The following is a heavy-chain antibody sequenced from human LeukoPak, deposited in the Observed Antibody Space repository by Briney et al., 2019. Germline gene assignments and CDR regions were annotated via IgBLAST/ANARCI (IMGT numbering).Heavy chain of an antibody. J-gene: IGHJ4*02. V-gene: IGHV3-23*01. D-gene: IGHD6-13*01. CDR3: TKDRRGPAAGTWYFDS. Sequence: GGSLRLSCVGSGFTFRSHAMSWVRQAPEKGLEFVSGIYENGGTTYYADSVKGRFSISRDNSKNTLYLQMDSLRGEDTAVYYCTKDRRGPAAGTWYFDSWGQGTLVTVSS. CDR2: IYENGGTT. CDR1: GFTFRSHA.